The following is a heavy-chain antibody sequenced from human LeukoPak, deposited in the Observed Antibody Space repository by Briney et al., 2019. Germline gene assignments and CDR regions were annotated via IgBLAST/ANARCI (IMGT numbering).Heavy chain of an antibody. CDR3: ARDDRLTIFGVVTLFDY. V-gene: IGHV1-2*02. D-gene: IGHD3-3*01. CDR1: GYTFTGYY. Sequence: ASVKVSCKASGYTFTGYYMHWVRQAPGQGLEWMGGINPNRGGPNYAQKFQGRVTMTRDTSISTAYMELSRLRSDDTAVYYCARDDRLTIFGVVTLFDYWGQGTLVIVSS. CDR2: INPNRGGP. J-gene: IGHJ4*02.